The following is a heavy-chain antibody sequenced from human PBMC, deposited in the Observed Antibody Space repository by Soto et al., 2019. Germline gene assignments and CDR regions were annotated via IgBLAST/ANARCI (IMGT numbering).Heavy chain of an antibody. CDR2: IYYSGST. CDR1: GGSISSYY. Sequence: SETLSLTCTVSGGSISSYYWSWIRQPPGKGLEWIGYIYYSGSTNYNPSIKSRVTISVDTSKNQFSLKPSSVTAADTAVFYCARDRYSSSWYNWFDPWGQGTLVTVSS. CDR3: ARDRYSSSWYNWFDP. J-gene: IGHJ5*02. D-gene: IGHD6-13*01. V-gene: IGHV4-59*01.